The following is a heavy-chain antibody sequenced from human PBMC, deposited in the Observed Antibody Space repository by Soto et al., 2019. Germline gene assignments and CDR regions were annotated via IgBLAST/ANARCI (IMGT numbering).Heavy chain of an antibody. J-gene: IGHJ4*02. CDR2: INTSTGNT. D-gene: IGHD1-26*01. CDR1: GGSIHSYH. CDR3: ARGVIGATVRGYFDY. V-gene: IGHV4-4*07. Sequence: PSETLSLTCTVSGGSIHSYHWSWIRQSAGKGLEWIGRINTSTGNTNYNPSLKSRVTMSGDTAKNQFSLKLSSVTVADTAVYYCARGVIGATVRGYFDYWGQGTLVTVSS.